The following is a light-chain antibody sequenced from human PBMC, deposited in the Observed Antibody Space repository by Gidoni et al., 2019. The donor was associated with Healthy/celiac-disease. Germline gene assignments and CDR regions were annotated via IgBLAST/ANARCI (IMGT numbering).Light chain of an antibody. V-gene: IGKV3-15*01. Sequence: EIVMTQSPATLSVSPGERATLSCRASQSVSSNLAWYQQKPGQAPRLLIYGASTRATGIPARFSGSGSGTEFTLTISSLQSEDFAVYYCQQYNNWPPRGTFGQGTKEEIK. CDR1: QSVSSN. CDR3: QQYNNWPPRGT. CDR2: GAS. J-gene: IGKJ1*01.